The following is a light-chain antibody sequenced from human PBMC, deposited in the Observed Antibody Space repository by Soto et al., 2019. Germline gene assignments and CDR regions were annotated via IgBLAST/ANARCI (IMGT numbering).Light chain of an antibody. CDR1: QGVSGY. V-gene: IGKV3D-11*01. CDR2: DTS. CDR3: QQRSTWPYT. Sequence: EIVLTQSPATLSLSPGERATLSCRASQGVSGYLVWYQQKPGQAPRLLIYDTSSRATGIPARFSGSGPGTDFTLTISSLEPEDFAVYYCQQRSTWPYTFGQGTKLELK. J-gene: IGKJ2*01.